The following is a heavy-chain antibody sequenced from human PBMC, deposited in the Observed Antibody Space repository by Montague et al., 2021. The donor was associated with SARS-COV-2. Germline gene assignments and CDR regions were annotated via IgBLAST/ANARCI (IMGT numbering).Heavy chain of an antibody. CDR1: GFTFSSYS. V-gene: IGHV3-21*01. D-gene: IGHD1-20*01. CDR2: ISSSSSYI. CDR3: ARAYNWNDVHYYYYGMDV. J-gene: IGHJ6*02. Sequence: SLRLSCAASGFTFSSYSMNWVRQAPGKGLEWVSSISSSSSYIYYADSVKGRFTISRDNAKNSLYLQMNSLRAEDTAVYYCARAYNWNDVHYYYYGMDVWGQGPTVTVSS.